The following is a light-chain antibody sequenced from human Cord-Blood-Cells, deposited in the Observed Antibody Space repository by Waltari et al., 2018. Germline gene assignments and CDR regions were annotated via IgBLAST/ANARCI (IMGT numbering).Light chain of an antibody. Sequence: QSALTQPASVSGSPGQSITIYCPGTSSDVGGYNLVSWYQQHPGKAPKLMIYEGSKLPSGVSNRFSGSKSGNTASLTISGLQAEDEADYYCCSYAGSSTFWVFGGGTKLTVL. CDR3: CSYAGSSTFWV. J-gene: IGLJ3*02. V-gene: IGLV2-23*01. CDR1: SSDVGGYNL. CDR2: EGS.